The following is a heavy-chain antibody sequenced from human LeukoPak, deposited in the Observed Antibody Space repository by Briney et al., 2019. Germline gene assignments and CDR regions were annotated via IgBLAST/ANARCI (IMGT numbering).Heavy chain of an antibody. J-gene: IGHJ6*04. V-gene: IGHV3-48*03. CDR2: ISSSGSTI. CDR3: AELGITMIGGV. Sequence: GGSLRLSCAASGFTFSSYEMNWVRQAAGKGLEWVSYISSSGSTIYYADSVKGRFTISRDNAKNSLYLQMNSLRAEDTAVYYCAELGITMIGGVWGKGTTVTISS. D-gene: IGHD3-10*02. CDR1: GFTFSSYE.